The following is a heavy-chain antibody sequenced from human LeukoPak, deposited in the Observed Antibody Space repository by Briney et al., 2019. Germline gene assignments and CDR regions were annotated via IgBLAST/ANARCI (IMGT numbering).Heavy chain of an antibody. CDR1: GFTFSSYA. D-gene: IGHD1-26*01. CDR3: ARSRRRELLGTYFDY. Sequence: GGSLRLSCAASGFTFSSYAMHWVRQAPGKGLEWVAVISYDGNNKYYADSVEGRFTISRDNSNNTLYLQMNSLRAEDMAVYYCARSRRRELLGTYFDYWGQGTLVTVSS. CDR2: ISYDGNNK. V-gene: IGHV3-30*04. J-gene: IGHJ4*02.